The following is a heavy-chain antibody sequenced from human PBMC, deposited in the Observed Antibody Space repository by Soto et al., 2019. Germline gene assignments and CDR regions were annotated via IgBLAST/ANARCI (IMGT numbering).Heavy chain of an antibody. CDR1: GFTFSDYY. CDR3: ARVWARWGFDAGWLRINHY. D-gene: IGHD5-12*01. CDR2: ISSSGSTI. J-gene: IGHJ4*02. V-gene: IGHV3-11*01. Sequence: QVQLVESGGGLVKPGGSLRLSCAASGFTFSDYYMSWIRQAPGKGLEWGSYISSSGSTIYYADSVKGRFTISRDNAKNSLYLQMNSLRAEDTAVYYCARVWARWGFDAGWLRINHYWGQGTLVTLSS.